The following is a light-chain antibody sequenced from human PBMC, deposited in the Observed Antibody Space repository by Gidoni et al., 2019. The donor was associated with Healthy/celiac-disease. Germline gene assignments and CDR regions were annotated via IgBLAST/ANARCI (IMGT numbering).Light chain of an antibody. V-gene: IGLV2-23*01. CDR1: SSDVGSYNL. J-gene: IGLJ2*01. CDR3: CSYAGSSTYVV. CDR2: EGS. Sequence: QSALTQHASVSGSPGQSNTISCTGTSSDVGSYNLVSCYQQHPGKAPKLMIYEGSKRPSGVSNRFSGSNSGNTASLTISGLQAEDEADYYCCSYAGSSTYVVFGGGTKLTVL.